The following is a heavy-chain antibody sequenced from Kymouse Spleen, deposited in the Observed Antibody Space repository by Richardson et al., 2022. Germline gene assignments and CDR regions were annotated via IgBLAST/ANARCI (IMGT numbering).Heavy chain of an antibody. Sequence: EVQLVESGGGLVKPGGSLRLSCAASGFTFSSYSMNWVRQAPGKGLEWVSSISSSSSYIYYADSVKGRFTISRDNAKNSLYLQMNSLRAEDTAVYYCARYSSSYGMDVWGQGTTVTVSS. CDR3: ARYSSSYGMDV. CDR2: ISSSSSYI. J-gene: IGHJ6*02. D-gene: IGHD6-6*01. CDR1: GFTFSSYS. V-gene: IGHV3-21*03.